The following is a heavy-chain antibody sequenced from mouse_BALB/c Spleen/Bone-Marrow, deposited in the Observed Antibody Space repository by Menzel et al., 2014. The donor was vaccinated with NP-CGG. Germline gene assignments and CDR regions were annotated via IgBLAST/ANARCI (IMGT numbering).Heavy chain of an antibody. V-gene: IGHV1-52*01. J-gene: IGHJ4*01. CDR3: ARRTLAMDY. CDR1: DYTFTTYW. Sequence: QVQLKESGPDLVRPGSSVKMSCKASDYTFTTYWMHWVKQRPGQGLEWIGMIDPSTSETRLNQKFKDKATLIVDKSSNTAYMQPSSLTSEDSAVYYCARRTLAMDYWGQGTSVTVSS. CDR2: IDPSTSET.